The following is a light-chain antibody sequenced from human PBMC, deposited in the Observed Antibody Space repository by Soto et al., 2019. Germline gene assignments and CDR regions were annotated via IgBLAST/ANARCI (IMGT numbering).Light chain of an antibody. CDR3: QQYNSWT. V-gene: IGKV1-16*01. Sequence: DIQMTQSPSSLSASVGDTVTITCQASQDITNQINWYQQRPGKAPKLLIYDASSLESGVPSRFSGSGSGTEFTLTISSLQPDDFATYYCQQYNSWTFGQGTKVEIK. CDR2: DAS. J-gene: IGKJ1*01. CDR1: QDITNQ.